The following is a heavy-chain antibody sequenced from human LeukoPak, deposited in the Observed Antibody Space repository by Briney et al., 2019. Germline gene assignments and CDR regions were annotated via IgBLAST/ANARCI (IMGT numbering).Heavy chain of an antibody. V-gene: IGHV4-34*01. CDR3: AREKLLWFGLDP. CDR2: INHSGST. D-gene: IGHD3-10*01. CDR1: GGSFSGYC. J-gene: IGHJ5*02. Sequence: PSETLSLTCAVYGGSFSGYCWSWIRQPPGKGLEWIGEINHSGSTNYNPSLKSRVTISVDTSKNQFSLKLSPVTAADTAVYYCAREKLLWFGLDPWGQGTLVTVSS.